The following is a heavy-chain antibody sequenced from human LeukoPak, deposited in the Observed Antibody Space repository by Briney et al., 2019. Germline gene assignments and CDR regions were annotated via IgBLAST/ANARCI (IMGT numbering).Heavy chain of an antibody. D-gene: IGHD6-19*01. CDR1: GYSISSAYY. CDR2: IYHSGST. CDR3: ARGTLYSGWSYYFDY. Sequence: SETLSLTCTVSGYSISSAYYWGWIRQPPGKGLEWIGSIYHSGSTYYNPSLKSRVTISVDTSKNQFSLKLSSVTAADTAMYYCARGTLYSGWSYYFDYWGQGSQVTVSS. J-gene: IGHJ4*02. V-gene: IGHV4-38-2*02.